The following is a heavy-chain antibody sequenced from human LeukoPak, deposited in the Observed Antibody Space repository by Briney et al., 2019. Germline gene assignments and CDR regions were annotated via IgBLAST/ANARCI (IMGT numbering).Heavy chain of an antibody. J-gene: IGHJ3*02. D-gene: IGHD3-22*01. CDR3: ARVGLYYYDSSGHRGVNAFDI. CDR1: GYSISSGYY. CDR2: INHSGST. V-gene: IGHV4-38-2*02. Sequence: SSETLSLTCTVSGYSISSGYYWGWIRQPPGKGLEWIGEINHSGSTNYNPSLKSRVTISVDTSKNQFSLKLSSVTAADTAVYYCARVGLYYYDSSGHRGVNAFDIWGQGTMVTVSS.